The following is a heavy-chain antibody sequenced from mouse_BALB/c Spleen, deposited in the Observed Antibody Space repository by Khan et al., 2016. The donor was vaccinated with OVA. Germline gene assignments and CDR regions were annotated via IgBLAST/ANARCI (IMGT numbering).Heavy chain of an antibody. CDR2: IANSGGP. V-gene: IGHV3-2*02. Sequence: EVQLQESGPGLLKPSQSLSLTSTVPGSSFTSDYAWNGIRQFPENNLEWWPNIANSGGPTYTPSLRSRISIARDTSKNQFFLQLTSVTTEDTATYYCASGRLLLRYPDYFDYWGQGTTLTVSS. J-gene: IGHJ2*01. CDR1: GSSFTSDYA. CDR3: ASGRLLLRYPDYFDY. D-gene: IGHD1-1*01.